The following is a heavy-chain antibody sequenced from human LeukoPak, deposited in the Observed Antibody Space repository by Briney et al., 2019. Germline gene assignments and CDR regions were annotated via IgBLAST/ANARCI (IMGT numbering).Heavy chain of an antibody. CDR2: INHTGNT. Sequence: SETLSLTCAVYGGSFSGYFRSWIRQPPGKGPEYIGEINHTGNTGYNPSLKSRITISVDTSKNQFSLNLYSVTAADTAVYYCARKTVTTGVDYWGQGTLVTVSA. D-gene: IGHD4-17*01. V-gene: IGHV4-34*01. CDR1: GGSFSGYF. J-gene: IGHJ4*02. CDR3: ARKTVTTGVDY.